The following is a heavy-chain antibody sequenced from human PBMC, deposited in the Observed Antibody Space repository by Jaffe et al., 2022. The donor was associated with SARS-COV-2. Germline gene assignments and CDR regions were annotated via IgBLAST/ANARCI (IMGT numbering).Heavy chain of an antibody. Sequence: QVQLQESGPGLVKPSETLSLTCTVSGGSISSSTYYWGWIRQPPGKGLECIASIDYSGTTYYNPSLKSRVTISVDTSKNQFSLKLSSVTAADTAVHYCARWVSTWKAFDIWGQGTMVTVSS. CDR3: ARWVSTWKAFDI. D-gene: IGHD1-1*01. CDR2: IDYSGTT. J-gene: IGHJ3*02. V-gene: IGHV4-39*01. CDR1: GGSISSSTYY.